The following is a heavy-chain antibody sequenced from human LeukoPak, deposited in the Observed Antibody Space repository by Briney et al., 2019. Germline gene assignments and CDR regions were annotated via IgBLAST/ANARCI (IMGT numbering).Heavy chain of an antibody. J-gene: IGHJ6*03. CDR2: IIPIFGTA. CDR1: GGTFSSYA. D-gene: IGHD2-2*02. V-gene: IGHV1-69*05. CDR3: ASFVVVPAAIRGPYYYYYMDV. Sequence: ASVKVSCKASGGTFSSYAISWVRQAPGQGLEWMGGIIPIFGTANYAQKFQGRVTITTDESTSTAYMELSSLRSEDTAVYYCASFVVVPAAIRGPYYYYYMDVWGKGTTVTVSS.